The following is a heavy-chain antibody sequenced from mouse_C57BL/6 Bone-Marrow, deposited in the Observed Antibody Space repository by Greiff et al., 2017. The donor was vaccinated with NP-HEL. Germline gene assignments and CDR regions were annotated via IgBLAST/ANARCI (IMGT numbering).Heavy chain of an antibody. CDR3: ARKAHYGSSYWYFDV. CDR2: ILPSIGRT. CDR1: DSEVFPIAY. V-gene: IGHV15-2*01. J-gene: IGHJ1*03. Sequence: QVQLQQSGSELRSPGSSVKLSCKDFDSEVFPIAYMSWVRQKPGHGFEWIGGILPSIGRTIYGEKFEDKATLDADTLSNTAYLELNSLTSEDSAIYYCARKAHYGSSYWYFDVWGTGTTVTVSS. D-gene: IGHD1-1*01.